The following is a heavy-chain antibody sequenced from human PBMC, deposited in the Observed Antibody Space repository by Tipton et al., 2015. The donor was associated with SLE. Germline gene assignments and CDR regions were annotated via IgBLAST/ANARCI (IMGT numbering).Heavy chain of an antibody. J-gene: IGHJ3*02. Sequence: TLSLTCTVSGGSISCHYWSWIRQPPGKGLEWIGSIYYSGSISYNPSLKSRVTISVDTSKNQFSLKLSSVTAADTAVYYCAREWGDAFDIWGQGTMVTVSS. CDR3: AREWGDAFDI. CDR2: IYYSGSI. D-gene: IGHD3-16*01. CDR1: GGSISCHY. V-gene: IGHV4-59*11.